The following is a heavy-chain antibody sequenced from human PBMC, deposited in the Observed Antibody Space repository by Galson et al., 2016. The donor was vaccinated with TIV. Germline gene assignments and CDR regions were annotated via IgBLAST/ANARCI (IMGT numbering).Heavy chain of an antibody. CDR2: ISWNSGFI. D-gene: IGHD3-16*01. CDR3: VKEMGDPYDAFDL. J-gene: IGHJ3*01. V-gene: IGHV3-9*01. Sequence: SLRLSCAASGFTFEYSAMHWVRLSPRKGLEWVSHISWNSGFIAYADSVKGRFTTSRDNVKKSLYLQMNNVRAEDTAFYYCVKEMGDPYDAFDLWGQGTMVTVSS. CDR1: GFTFEYSA.